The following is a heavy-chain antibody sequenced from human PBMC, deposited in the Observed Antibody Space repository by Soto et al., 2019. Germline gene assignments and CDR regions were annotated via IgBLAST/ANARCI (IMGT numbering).Heavy chain of an antibody. CDR1: GFTFSSYA. CDR3: AKGPTVRLITIDY. J-gene: IGHJ4*02. D-gene: IGHD4-4*01. Sequence: PGGSLRLSCAASGFTFSSYAMRWVRQAPGKGLEWVSAISGSGGSTYYADSVKGRFTISRDNSKNTLYLQMNSLRAEDTAVYYCAKGPTVRLITIDYWGQGTLVTVSS. V-gene: IGHV3-23*01. CDR2: ISGSGGST.